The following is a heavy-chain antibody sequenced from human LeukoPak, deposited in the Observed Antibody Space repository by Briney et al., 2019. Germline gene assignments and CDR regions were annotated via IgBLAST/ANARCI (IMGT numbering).Heavy chain of an antibody. V-gene: IGHV3-21*01. Sequence: GGSLRLSCAASGFTFSSYSMNWVREATGKGLEWVSSISSSSSYIYYADSVKGRFTISRDNAKNSLYLQMNSLRAEDTAVYYCARGQGWNPEAVTNAFDIWGQGTMVTVSS. J-gene: IGHJ3*02. CDR3: ARGQGWNPEAVTNAFDI. CDR1: GFTFSSYS. CDR2: ISSSSSYI. D-gene: IGHD1-1*01.